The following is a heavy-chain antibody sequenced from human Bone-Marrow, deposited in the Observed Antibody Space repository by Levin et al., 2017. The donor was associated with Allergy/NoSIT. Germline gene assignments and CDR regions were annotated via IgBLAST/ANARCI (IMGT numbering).Heavy chain of an antibody. J-gene: IGHJ3*02. CDR3: ARGFYFDGSGDFPDAFDI. CDR2: IDWDGDT. D-gene: IGHD3-22*01. CDR1: GFSLTTSAMR. Sequence: QTLSLTCTFSGFSLTTSAMRISWIRQPPGKALEWLARIDWDGDTYYRASLRTRLSISKDTSKNQVVLTLTNMDPLDTATYYCARGFYFDGSGDFPDAFDIWGQGTMVTVSS. V-gene: IGHV2-70*04.